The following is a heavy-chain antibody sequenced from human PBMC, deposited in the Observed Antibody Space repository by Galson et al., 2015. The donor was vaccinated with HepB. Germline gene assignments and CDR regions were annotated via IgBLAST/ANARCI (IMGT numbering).Heavy chain of an antibody. CDR1: GFTFSSYA. V-gene: IGHV3-30-3*01. D-gene: IGHD1-26*01. CDR3: ARDRGGSYSVDAFDI. Sequence: SLRLSCAASGFTFSSYAMHWVRQAPGKGLEWVAVISYDGSNKYYADSVKGRFTISRDNSKNTLYLQMNSLRAEDTAVYYCARDRGGSYSVDAFDIWGQGTMVTVSS. J-gene: IGHJ3*02. CDR2: ISYDGSNK.